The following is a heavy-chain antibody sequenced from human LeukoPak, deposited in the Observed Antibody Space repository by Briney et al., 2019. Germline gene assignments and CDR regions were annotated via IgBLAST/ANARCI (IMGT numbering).Heavy chain of an antibody. CDR3: ARGPGGGISSSWYYYRVYNWFDP. V-gene: IGHV4-61*05. CDR1: GASISSSNYY. CDR2: IYYSGST. Sequence: SETLSLTCAVSGASISSSNYYWGWIRQPPGKGLEWIGYIYYSGSTNYNPSLKSRVTISVDTSKNQFSLKLSSVTAADTAVYYCARGPGGGISSSWYYYRVYNWFDPWGQGTLVTVSS. J-gene: IGHJ5*02. D-gene: IGHD6-13*01.